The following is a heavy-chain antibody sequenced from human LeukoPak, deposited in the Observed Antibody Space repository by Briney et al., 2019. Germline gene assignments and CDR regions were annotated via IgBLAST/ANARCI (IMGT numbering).Heavy chain of an antibody. V-gene: IGHV4-59*01. CDR1: GGSISSDY. Sequence: SETLSLTCTVSGGSISSDYWSWIRQPPGKGLEWIGYIYYSGSTNYNPSLKSRVTISVDTSKNQFSLKLSSVTAADTAVYYCARGGYDFWVENWFDPWGQGTLVTVSS. CDR3: ARGGYDFWVENWFDP. D-gene: IGHD3-3*01. J-gene: IGHJ5*02. CDR2: IYYSGST.